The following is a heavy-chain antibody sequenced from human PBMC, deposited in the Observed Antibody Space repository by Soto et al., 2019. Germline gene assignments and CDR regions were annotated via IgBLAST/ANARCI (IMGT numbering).Heavy chain of an antibody. CDR3: ARDSKDGDFDY. J-gene: IGHJ4*02. CDR2: IYYSGST. CDR1: GGSISSYY. Sequence: SETLSLTCTVSGGSISSYYLSWIRQPPGKGLEWIGYIYYSGSTNYNPSLKSRVTISVDTSKNQFSLKLSSVTAADTAVYYCARDSKDGDFDYWGQGTLVTVYS. V-gene: IGHV4-59*01.